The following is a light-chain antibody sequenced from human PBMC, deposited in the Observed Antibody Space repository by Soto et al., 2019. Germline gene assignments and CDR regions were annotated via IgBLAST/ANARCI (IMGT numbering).Light chain of an antibody. Sequence: IHMTQSPSTVSASVGESVTISVGPVKDIFTYLAWYQQKPGKAPKLLIFDASTLQSGVSPRFRGSGSGSDFSLTISNLQPDDVGVYFCQHYTLSSGPFGGGTRVET. V-gene: IGKV1-5*01. CDR2: DAS. J-gene: IGKJ4*02. CDR3: QHYTLSSGP. CDR1: KDIFTY.